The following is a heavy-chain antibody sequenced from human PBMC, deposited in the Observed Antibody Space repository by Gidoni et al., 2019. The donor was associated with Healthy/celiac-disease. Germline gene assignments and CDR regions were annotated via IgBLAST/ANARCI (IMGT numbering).Heavy chain of an antibody. V-gene: IGHV1-69*01. D-gene: IGHD6-6*01. CDR3: ARHLVVGIAARKYYYYGMDV. J-gene: IGHJ6*02. CDR2: IIPIFGTA. Sequence: QVQLVQSGAEVKKPGSSLKVSCKASGGPFSSSPIHGVRQAPGQGLAWMGGIIPIFGTANYAQKFQGRVTITADESTSTAYMELSSLRSEDTAVYYCARHLVVGIAARKYYYYGMDVWGQGTTVTVSS. CDR1: GGPFSSSP.